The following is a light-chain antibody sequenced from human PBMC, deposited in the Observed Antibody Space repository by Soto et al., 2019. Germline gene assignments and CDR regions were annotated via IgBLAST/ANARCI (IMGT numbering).Light chain of an antibody. CDR3: SSYAGSSNVV. V-gene: IGLV2-8*01. CDR1: NNDIGGYNY. CDR2: DVT. J-gene: IGLJ1*01. Sequence: QSALTQPPSASASPGQSVTISCTGTNNDIGGYNYVSWYQHHPGKAPQLIIYDVTKRPSGVLDRFSGSKSGNTASLTVAGLQTYDEAEYFCSSYAGSSNVVFGTGTKVTVL.